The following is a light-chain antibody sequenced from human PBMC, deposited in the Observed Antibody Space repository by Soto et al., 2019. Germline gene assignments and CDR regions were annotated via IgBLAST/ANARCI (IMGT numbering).Light chain of an antibody. V-gene: IGLV2-14*01. CDR3: SSYTSTNTGYV. CDR1: SSDVGAYNY. J-gene: IGLJ1*01. Sequence: QSALTQPASVSGSPGQSITISCTGTSSDVGAYNYVSWYQQHPGKAPKLMIYEVSNRPSGVSNRFSGSKSGNRASLTVSGRQAEDEADYYCSSYTSTNTGYVFGTGTKVTVL. CDR2: EVS.